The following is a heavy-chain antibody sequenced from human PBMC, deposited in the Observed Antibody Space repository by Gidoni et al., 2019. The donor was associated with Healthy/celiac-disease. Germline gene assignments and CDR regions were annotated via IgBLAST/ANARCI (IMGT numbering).Heavy chain of an antibody. CDR1: GVTFSSYA. D-gene: IGHD3-10*01. Sequence: EVQLLESGGGLVQPGGSLRLSCAASGVTFSSYAMGWVRQAPGKGLEWVSAISGSGGSTYYADSVKGRFTISRDNSKNTLYLQMNSLRAEDTAVYYCAKRTRGVSGLTPYFDYWGQGTLVTVSS. V-gene: IGHV3-23*01. CDR3: AKRTRGVSGLTPYFDY. J-gene: IGHJ4*02. CDR2: ISGSGGST.